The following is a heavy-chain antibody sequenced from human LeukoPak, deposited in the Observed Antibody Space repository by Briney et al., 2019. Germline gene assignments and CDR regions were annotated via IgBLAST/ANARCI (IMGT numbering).Heavy chain of an antibody. CDR2: IYYSGST. V-gene: IGHV4-39*01. CDR1: GGSISSSSYY. CDR3: ASRYCSSTSCYYFDY. D-gene: IGHD2-2*01. J-gene: IGHJ4*02. Sequence: SETLSLTCTVSGGSISSSSYYWGWIRQPPGKGLEWIGSIYYSGSTYYNPSLKSRVTISVDTSKNQFSLKLSSVTAADTAAYYCASRYCSSTSCYYFDYWGQGTLVTVSS.